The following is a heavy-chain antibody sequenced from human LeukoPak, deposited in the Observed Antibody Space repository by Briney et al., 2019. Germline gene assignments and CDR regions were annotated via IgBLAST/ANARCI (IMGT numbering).Heavy chain of an antibody. J-gene: IGHJ6*02. V-gene: IGHV4-34*01. CDR2: INHSGST. CDR1: GTSFSNYY. CDR3: ARGRGYGMDV. Sequence: SETLSLTCAVYGTSFSNYYWTWIRQPPGKGLGWIGEINHSGSTNYNPSLKSRVTISVDTSKNQFSLKLSSVTAADTAVYYCARGRGYGMDVWGQGTTVTVSS.